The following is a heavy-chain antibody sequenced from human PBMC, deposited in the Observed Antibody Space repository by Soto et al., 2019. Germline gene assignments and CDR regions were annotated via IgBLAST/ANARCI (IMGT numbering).Heavy chain of an antibody. V-gene: IGHV2-5*01. Sequence: SGPTLVNPTHTLTLTCSFSGFSLTSTGVGVGWFRQPPGKALEWLGLTYWNDDDRYRSSLRSRLTITKDTSKNQVVLTMTNMDPEDTATYYCAHRPGGSGWRYYFDYWGQGTLVTVSS. CDR3: AHRPGGSGWRYYFDY. CDR1: GFSLTSTGVG. CDR2: TYWNDDD. J-gene: IGHJ4*02. D-gene: IGHD6-19*01.